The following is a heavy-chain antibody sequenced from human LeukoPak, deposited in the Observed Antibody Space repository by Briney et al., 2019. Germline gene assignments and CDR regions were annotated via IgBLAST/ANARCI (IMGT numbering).Heavy chain of an antibody. CDR3: ARRGATRVAFDI. Sequence: GGSLRLSCAASGFTFGSYAMHWVRQAPVKGLEWVAVIKFDGSNIHYADSVRGRFTISRDNAKNTLYLQMNSLRAEDTAVYYCARRGATRVAFDIWGQGTMVTVSS. CDR1: GFTFGSYA. CDR2: IKFDGSNI. D-gene: IGHD1-26*01. V-gene: IGHV3-30*04. J-gene: IGHJ3*02.